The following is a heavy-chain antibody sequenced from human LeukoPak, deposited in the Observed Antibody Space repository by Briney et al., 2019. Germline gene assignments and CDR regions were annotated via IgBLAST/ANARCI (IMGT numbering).Heavy chain of an antibody. CDR3: ARDTLGEGEDANYAVYYFDH. V-gene: IGHV3-7*01. Sequence: GGSLRLSCAASGFTFTTYWMSWVRQAPGKGLEWVANIKQDGTERYYVDSVKGRFTISRDNAKNSLDLQMNSLRADDTAVYYCARDTLGEGEDANYAVYYFDHWGQGTVVTVSS. D-gene: IGHD4/OR15-4a*01. CDR1: GFTFTTYW. J-gene: IGHJ4*02. CDR2: IKQDGTER.